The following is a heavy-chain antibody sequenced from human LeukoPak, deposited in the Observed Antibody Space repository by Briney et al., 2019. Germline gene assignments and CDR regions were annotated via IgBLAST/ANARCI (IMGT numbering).Heavy chain of an antibody. D-gene: IGHD6-13*01. V-gene: IGHV5-51*01. CDR2: VYPGNSDT. J-gene: IGHJ2*01. CDR1: GYSFTGYW. Sequence: GESLKISCKGSGYSFTGYWIGWVRQMPGKGLEWMGIVYPGNSDTRFSPSFQGQVTISADKSISTAYLQWSSLKASDTAMYYCARLRGSSLSYWYFDLWGRGTLVTVYS. CDR3: ARLRGSSLSYWYFDL.